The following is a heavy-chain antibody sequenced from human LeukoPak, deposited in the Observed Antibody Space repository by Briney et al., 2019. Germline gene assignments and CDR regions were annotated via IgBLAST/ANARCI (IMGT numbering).Heavy chain of an antibody. Sequence: SETLSPTCTVSGGSISSYYWSWIRQPPGKGLEWIGYIYYSGSTNYNPSLKSRVTISVDTSKNQFSLKLSSVTAADTAVYYCARMGSYCSGGSCYVWFDPWGQGTLVTVSS. D-gene: IGHD2-15*01. J-gene: IGHJ5*02. V-gene: IGHV4-59*01. CDR1: GGSISSYY. CDR3: ARMGSYCSGGSCYVWFDP. CDR2: IYYSGST.